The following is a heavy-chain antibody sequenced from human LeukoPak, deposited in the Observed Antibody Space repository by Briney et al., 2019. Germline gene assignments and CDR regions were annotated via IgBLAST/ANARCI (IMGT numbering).Heavy chain of an antibody. Sequence: ASVTVSCKASGYTFTDYYIHWVRQAPGQGLEWMGWINPNSGETNSAQQFQGRVTITGDTSTSTAYMELRRVTSDDTAVYYCARDRDYSNTERGFDYWGQGTLVTVSS. CDR2: INPNSGET. V-gene: IGHV1-2*02. J-gene: IGHJ4*02. CDR1: GYTFTDYY. D-gene: IGHD4-11*01. CDR3: ARDRDYSNTERGFDY.